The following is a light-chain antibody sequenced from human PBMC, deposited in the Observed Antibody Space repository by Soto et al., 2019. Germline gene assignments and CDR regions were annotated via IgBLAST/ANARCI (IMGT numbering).Light chain of an antibody. CDR3: QQYNNWPPLT. Sequence: EIVMTQSPATLSVSPGERATXSCRASQSISTHLCWYQQKPGQAPRLVIYGASTRAAGIPARFSGSGSGTEFTLTISSLQSEDFAVYYCQQYNNWPPLTFGGGTKVEFK. J-gene: IGKJ4*01. V-gene: IGKV3-15*01. CDR2: GAS. CDR1: QSISTH.